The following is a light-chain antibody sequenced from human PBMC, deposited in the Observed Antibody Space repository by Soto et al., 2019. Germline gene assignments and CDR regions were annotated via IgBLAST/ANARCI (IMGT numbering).Light chain of an antibody. V-gene: IGLV1-44*01. J-gene: IGLJ1*01. CDR3: AAWDDSLNGFYV. Sequence: QSVLTQPPSASGTPGQRVTISCSGSSSNIGSNTVNWHQQLPGTAPKLLIYSNNQRPSGVPDRFSGSKSGTSASLAISGLQSEDEADYYCAAWDDSLNGFYVFGPGTKVTVL. CDR2: SNN. CDR1: SSNIGSNT.